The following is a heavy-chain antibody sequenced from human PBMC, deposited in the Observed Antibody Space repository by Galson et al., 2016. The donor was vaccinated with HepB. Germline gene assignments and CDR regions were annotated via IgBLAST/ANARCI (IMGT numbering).Heavy chain of an antibody. CDR1: GGPFSSNV. Sequence: SVKVSCKASGGPFSSNVISWVRQAPGQGLEWMGGIITMSDTANYAQKLQGRLTIAADQAARTAYMELRSLTSDDTAVYYWATSPPMSGLPLLYFDNWGQGTLVTVSS. J-gene: IGHJ4*02. V-gene: IGHV1-69*13. CDR2: IITMSDTA. D-gene: IGHD2-2*02. CDR3: ATSPPMSGLPLLYFDN.